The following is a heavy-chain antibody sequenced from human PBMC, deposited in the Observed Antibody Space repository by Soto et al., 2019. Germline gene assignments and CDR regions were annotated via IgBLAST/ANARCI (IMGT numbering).Heavy chain of an antibody. CDR2: ISGSGGST. J-gene: IGHJ6*02. D-gene: IGHD3-10*01. CDR3: ARVYGSDSYFLYFYGMDV. CDR1: GCTFSSYA. V-gene: IGHV3-23*01. Sequence: GSLLLACSASGCTFSSYAMSGVRQAPGKGLEWVSAISGSGGSTYYADSVKVRFTISRDNSKNTLYLQMNSLRAEDTAVYYCARVYGSDSYFLYFYGMDVWGQGTKVTVYS.